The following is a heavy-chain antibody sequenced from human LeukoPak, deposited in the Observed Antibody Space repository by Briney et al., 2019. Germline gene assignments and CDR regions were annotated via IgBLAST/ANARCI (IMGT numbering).Heavy chain of an antibody. D-gene: IGHD3-10*01. J-gene: IGHJ4*02. Sequence: ASVKVSCKASGYSFSDFPVHWVRQAPGQGLEWMGRLDSNRGGTSYAQNFQGRVTMTRDTSISTAYMEVSGLTSDDTAVYYCARGGSGSGYLYYFDYWGQGTLVSVSS. CDR1: GYSFSDFP. CDR3: ARGGSGSGYLYYFDY. CDR2: LDSNRGGT. V-gene: IGHV1-2*06.